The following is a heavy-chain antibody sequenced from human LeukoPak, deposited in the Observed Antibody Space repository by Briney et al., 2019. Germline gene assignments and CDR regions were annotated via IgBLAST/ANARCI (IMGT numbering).Heavy chain of an antibody. CDR2: ISGSGGST. D-gene: IGHD6-19*01. V-gene: IGHV3-23*01. Sequence: GGSLRLSCAASGFTSNTYAMSWVRQAPGKGLEWVSAISGSGGSTYYADSVKGRFTVSRDNSKNTLYLQMNSLRAEDTAVYYCAKTMAVAGTSNGMDVWGQGTTVTVSS. CDR1: GFTSNTYA. J-gene: IGHJ6*02. CDR3: AKTMAVAGTSNGMDV.